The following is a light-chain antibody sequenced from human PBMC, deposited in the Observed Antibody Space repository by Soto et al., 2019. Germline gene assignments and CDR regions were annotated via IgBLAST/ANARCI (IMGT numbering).Light chain of an antibody. J-gene: IGKJ1*01. V-gene: IGKV1-17*01. Sequence: DIQMTQSPSSLPESVGDRLTITCLASQVITNDLGWYQQKPGKAPKRLIYAASTLQSGVPSRFSGSGSGTEFTLTISSLQPDDFATYYCQHYNSYSEAFGQGTKVDIK. CDR1: QVITND. CDR2: AAS. CDR3: QHYNSYSEA.